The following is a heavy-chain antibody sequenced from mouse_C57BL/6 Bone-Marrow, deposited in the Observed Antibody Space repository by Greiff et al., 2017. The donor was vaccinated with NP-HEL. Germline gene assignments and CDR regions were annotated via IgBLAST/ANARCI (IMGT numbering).Heavy chain of an antibody. V-gene: IGHV1-82*01. D-gene: IGHD1-1*01. CDR1: GYAFSSSW. CDR2: IYPGDGDT. J-gene: IGHJ1*03. CDR3: ASSGGSSYWYFDV. Sequence: LQESGPELVKPGASVKISCKASGYAFSSSWMNWVKQRPGKGLEWIGRIYPGDGDTNYNGKFKGKATLTADKSSSTAYMQLSSLTSEDSAVYFCASSGGSSYWYFDVWGTGTTVTVSS.